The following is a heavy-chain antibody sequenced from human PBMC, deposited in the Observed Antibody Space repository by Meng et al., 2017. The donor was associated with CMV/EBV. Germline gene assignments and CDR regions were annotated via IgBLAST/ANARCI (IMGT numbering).Heavy chain of an antibody. CDR3: ARGGIAAAGPFDY. J-gene: IGHJ4*02. CDR2: INHSGST. Sequence: QVQRQESGPGLVKPSETLSLTCAVYGGSFIGYYWSWIRQPPGKGLEWIGEINHSGSTNYNPSLKSRVTISVDTSKNQFSLKLSSVTAADTAVYYCARGGIAAAGPFDYWGQGTLVTVSS. D-gene: IGHD6-13*01. CDR1: GGSFIGYY. V-gene: IGHV4-34*01.